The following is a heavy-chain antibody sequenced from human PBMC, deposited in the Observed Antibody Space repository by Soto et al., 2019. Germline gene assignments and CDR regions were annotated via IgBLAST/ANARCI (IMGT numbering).Heavy chain of an antibody. D-gene: IGHD1-26*01. V-gene: IGHV4-4*07. CDR1: GGSISSYY. CDR2: IYTSGST. CDR3: ARDHIVGATTGSYFDY. Sequence: PSETLSLTCTVSGGSISSYYWSWIRQPAGKGLEWIGRIYTSGSTNYNPSLKSRVTMSVDTSKNQFSLKLSSVTAADTAVYYCARDHIVGATTGSYFDYWGQGTLVTVSS. J-gene: IGHJ4*03.